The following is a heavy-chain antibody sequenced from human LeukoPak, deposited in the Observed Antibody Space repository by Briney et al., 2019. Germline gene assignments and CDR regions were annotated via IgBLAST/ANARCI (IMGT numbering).Heavy chain of an antibody. CDR3: PSRHSKQQPYHYFIVI. J-gene: IGHJ6*03. CDR1: GDSISSGSYY. Sequence: PSETLSLTCTVPGDSISSGSYYWSGLRQRAGKGLEWIGRSYSNGDTKFNPSLKSRVTISLDTSKKQFSLKLSSATAADTAVYYCPSRHSKQQPYHYFIVIWGQGTTVTVSS. CDR2: SYSNGDT. D-gene: IGHD6-13*01. V-gene: IGHV4-61*02.